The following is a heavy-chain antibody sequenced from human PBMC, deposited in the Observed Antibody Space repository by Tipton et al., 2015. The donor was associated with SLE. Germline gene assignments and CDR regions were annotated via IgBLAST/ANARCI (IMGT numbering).Heavy chain of an antibody. D-gene: IGHD6-6*01. CDR3: ARDSYSSSSGSYYYGMDV. CDR1: GGSFSGYY. CDR2: INHSGST. J-gene: IGHJ6*02. Sequence: TLSLTCAVYGGSFSGYYWSWIRQPPGKGLEWIGEINHSGSTNYNPSLKSRVTISVDTSKNQFSLKLSSVTAADTAVYYCARDSYSSSSGSYYYGMDVWVQGTTVTVSS. V-gene: IGHV4-34*01.